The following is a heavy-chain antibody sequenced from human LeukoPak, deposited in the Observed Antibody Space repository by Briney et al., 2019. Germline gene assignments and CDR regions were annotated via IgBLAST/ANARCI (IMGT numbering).Heavy chain of an antibody. CDR2: ISGSGGST. J-gene: IGHJ4*02. Sequence: GGSLRLSCAASGFTFSSYAMSWVRQAPGKGLEWVTAISGSGGSTYYADSVKGRFTISRDNSKNTLYLQMNSLRAEDTAVYYCAKVKKQWLGNHYFGYWGQGTLVTVSS. V-gene: IGHV3-23*01. CDR1: GFTFSSYA. CDR3: AKVKKQWLGNHYFGY. D-gene: IGHD6-19*01.